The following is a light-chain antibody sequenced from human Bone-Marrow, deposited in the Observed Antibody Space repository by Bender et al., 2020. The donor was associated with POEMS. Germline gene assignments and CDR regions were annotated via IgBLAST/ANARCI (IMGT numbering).Light chain of an antibody. CDR3: QVWDSSTAVI. Sequence: SYVLTQPPSVSVAPGMTASITCGGDNIGRKSVHWYQQKPGQAPVLVMYRDSNRPSGIPERFSGSNSGNTATLTINRAQAGDEADYYCQVWDSSTAVIFGGGTKLTVL. CDR2: RDS. V-gene: IGLV3-9*01. J-gene: IGLJ2*01. CDR1: NIGRKS.